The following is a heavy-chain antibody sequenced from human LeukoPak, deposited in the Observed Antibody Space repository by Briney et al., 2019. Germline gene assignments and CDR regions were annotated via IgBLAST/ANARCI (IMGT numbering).Heavy chain of an antibody. D-gene: IGHD6-13*01. Sequence: GGSLRLSCAASGFTFSSYSMNWVRQAPGKGLEWVSSISSSSSYIYYADSVKGRFTISRDNSKNTLYLQMNSLRAEDTAVYYCAKEPRAAAGIRRDYWGQGTLVTVSS. J-gene: IGHJ4*02. CDR3: AKEPRAAAGIRRDY. V-gene: IGHV3-21*04. CDR1: GFTFSSYS. CDR2: ISSSSSYI.